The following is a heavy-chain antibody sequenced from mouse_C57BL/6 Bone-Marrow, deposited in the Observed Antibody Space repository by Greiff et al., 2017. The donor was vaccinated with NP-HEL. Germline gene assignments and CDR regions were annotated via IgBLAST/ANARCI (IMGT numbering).Heavy chain of an antibody. D-gene: IGHD1-1*01. CDR1: GYTFTSYW. CDR3: TRGDYYGIRQGDY. Sequence: EVQLQQSGTVLARPGASVKMSCKTSGYTFTSYWMHWVKQRPGQGLEWIGAIYPGNSDTSYNQKFKGKAKLTAVTSASTAYMELSSLTNEDSAVYYCTRGDYYGIRQGDYWGQGTTLTVSS. J-gene: IGHJ2*01. V-gene: IGHV1-5*01. CDR2: IYPGNSDT.